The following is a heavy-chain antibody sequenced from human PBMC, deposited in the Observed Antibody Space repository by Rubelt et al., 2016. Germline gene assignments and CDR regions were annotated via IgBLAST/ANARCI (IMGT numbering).Heavy chain of an antibody. CDR3: ASSWYRFDY. CDR1: GGSFSGCY. D-gene: IGHD6-13*01. CDR2: INHSGST. V-gene: IGHV4-34*01. J-gene: IGHJ4*02. Sequence: QVQLQQWGAGLLKPSETLSLTCAVYGGSFSGCYLSWIRQPPGKGLEWIGEINHSGSTNYNPSLKSRVTISVDTSTNQFSLKLPSVTAADTAVYYCASSWYRFDYWGQGTRVTVSS.